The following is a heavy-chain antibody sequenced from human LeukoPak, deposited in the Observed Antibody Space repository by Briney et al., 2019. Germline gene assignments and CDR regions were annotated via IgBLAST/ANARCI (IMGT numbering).Heavy chain of an antibody. D-gene: IGHD2-2*01. V-gene: IGHV3-23*01. CDR2: INDSGDST. Sequence: PGGSLRLSCAASGFTFSSYAMSWVRQAPGKGLEWVSSINDSGDSTYYADSVKGRFTISRDNSKNTLYLLMNNLRAEDTAIFYCATAYCSSTSCLTWGQGTLVTVSS. CDR1: GFTFSSYA. CDR3: ATAYCSSTSCLT. J-gene: IGHJ5*02.